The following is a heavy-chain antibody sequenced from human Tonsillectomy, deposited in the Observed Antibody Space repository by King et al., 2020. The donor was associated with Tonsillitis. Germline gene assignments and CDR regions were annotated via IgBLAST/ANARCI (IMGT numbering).Heavy chain of an antibody. CDR2: INSYGSST. D-gene: IGHD2/OR15-2a*01. CDR3: ARFYAPYAFDI. V-gene: IGHV3-74*01. Sequence: VQLVESGGGLVQPGGSLRLSCAASGFTFSSYWMHLVRQAPGKGLVWVSRINSYGSSTSYADSVKGRFTISRDNANNTLYLQINSLRAYDTAVYYCARFYAPYAFDIWGQGTVVTVSS. CDR1: GFTFSSYW. J-gene: IGHJ3*02.